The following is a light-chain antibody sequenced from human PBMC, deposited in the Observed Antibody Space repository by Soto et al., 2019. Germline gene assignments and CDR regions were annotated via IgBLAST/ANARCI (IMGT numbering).Light chain of an antibody. CDR1: TSDVGAYDF. Sequence: QSVLTQPPSASGSPGQSVTISCTGTTSDVGAYDFVSWFQQHPGKAPKLVIYGVYKRPSGVPDRFSASKSGNTAALTVSGLQAEDDADYYCFSYAGNDNWVFGGGTKLTVL. CDR2: GVY. CDR3: FSYAGNDNWV. J-gene: IGLJ3*02. V-gene: IGLV2-8*01.